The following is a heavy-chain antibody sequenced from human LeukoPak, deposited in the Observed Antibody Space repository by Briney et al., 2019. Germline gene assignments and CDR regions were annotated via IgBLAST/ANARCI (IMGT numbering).Heavy chain of an antibody. Sequence: PSETLSHTCTVSGGSISTYYYSWIRQPAGKGLEWIGRIYSSGSTNYNPSLKSRVTMSVETSKNQFSLILSSVTASDTAVYYCARKNSGGWYFDYWGQGTLVTVSS. CDR2: IYSSGST. V-gene: IGHV4-4*07. D-gene: IGHD6-19*01. CDR1: GGSISTYY. CDR3: ARKNSGGWYFDY. J-gene: IGHJ4*02.